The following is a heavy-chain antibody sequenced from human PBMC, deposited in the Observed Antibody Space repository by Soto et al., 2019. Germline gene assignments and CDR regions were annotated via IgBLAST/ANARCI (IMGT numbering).Heavy chain of an antibody. Sequence: SVKVSCKDSGFTFTSSAVQWVRQARGQRLEWIGWIVVGRGNTNYAQKFQERVTITRDMAKSTAYIELSSLRSEDTAVYYCAADAFSHYPLDAFDIWGQGTMVTVSS. J-gene: IGHJ3*02. D-gene: IGHD3-10*01. CDR2: IVVGRGNT. V-gene: IGHV1-58*01. CDR3: AADAFSHYPLDAFDI. CDR1: GFTFTSSA.